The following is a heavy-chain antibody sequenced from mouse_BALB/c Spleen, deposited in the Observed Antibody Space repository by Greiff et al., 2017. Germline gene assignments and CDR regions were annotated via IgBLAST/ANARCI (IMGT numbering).Heavy chain of an antibody. J-gene: IGHJ4*01. CDR1: GYTFTSYW. D-gene: IGHD2-14*01. Sequence: VQLQQSGAELAKPGASVKLSCKASGYTFTSYWMHWVKQRPGQGLEWIGYINPSNGYTEYNQKFKDKATLTADKSSSTANMQLSSLTTEASAVYYWARSYRYDRYAMDYWGQGTSVTVSS. CDR3: ARSYRYDRYAMDY. V-gene: IGHV1-7*01. CDR2: INPSNGYT.